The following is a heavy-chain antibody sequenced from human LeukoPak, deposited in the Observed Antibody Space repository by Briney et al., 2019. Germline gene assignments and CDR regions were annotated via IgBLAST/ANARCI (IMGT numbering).Heavy chain of an antibody. V-gene: IGHV3-48*01. D-gene: IGHD4-17*01. CDR3: AKTSLLYGDYAWRSSRYDAFDI. CDR1: GFTFSSSS. Sequence: PGGSLRLSCAASGFTFSSSSMNWVRQAPGTGLEWVSYISSSSSTIYYADSVKGRFTISRDNSKNTLYLQMNSLRAEDTAVYYCAKTSLLYGDYAWRSSRYDAFDIWGQGTMVTVSS. CDR2: ISSSSSTI. J-gene: IGHJ3*02.